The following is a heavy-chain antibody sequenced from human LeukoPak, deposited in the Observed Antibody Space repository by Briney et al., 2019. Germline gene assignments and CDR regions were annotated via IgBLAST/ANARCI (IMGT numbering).Heavy chain of an antibody. CDR3: ARLFGSGWPGYFYYAMDV. CDR2: AYSDGNT. V-gene: IGHV3-66*04. J-gene: IGHJ6*02. Sequence: GGSLRLSCAASGFTFSNAWMSWVRQAPGKGLEWVSVAYSDGNTYYAGSVKGRFTISRDNSKNTLFLQMNSLRAEDTAVYYCARLFGSGWPGYFYYAMDVWGQGTTVAVSS. CDR1: GFTFSNAW. D-gene: IGHD6-19*01.